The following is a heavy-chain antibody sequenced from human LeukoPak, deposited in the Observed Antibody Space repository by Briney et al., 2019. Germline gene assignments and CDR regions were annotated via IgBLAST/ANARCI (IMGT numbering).Heavy chain of an antibody. D-gene: IGHD2-21*02. Sequence: SETLSPTSAVSGGSISSYYWCCIRQPPGKGLEWIGYIYYSGSTNYNPSLKSRVTISVDTSNNQFSLKLSSVTAANTAVYYCARTNSPYYCGGDCYSNYHYYIDVWRKGTTVTVSS. CDR2: IYYSGST. CDR1: GGSISSYY. V-gene: IGHV4-59*01. CDR3: ARTNSPYYCGGDCYSNYHYYIDV. J-gene: IGHJ6*03.